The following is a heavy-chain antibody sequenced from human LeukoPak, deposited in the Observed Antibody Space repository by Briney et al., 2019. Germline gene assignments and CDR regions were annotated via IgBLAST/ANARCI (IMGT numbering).Heavy chain of an antibody. CDR1: GFTFSTYT. J-gene: IGHJ4*02. V-gene: IGHV3-48*01. CDR2: ISSTSATI. CDR3: AREEYSYGYSY. D-gene: IGHD5-18*01. Sequence: GGSLRLSCAASGFTFSTYTMNWVRQAPGKGLEWVSYISSTSATIYYAASVKGRFTISRDNAKNSLYLQMNSLTAEDTAVYYCAREEYSYGYSYWGQGTLVTVSS.